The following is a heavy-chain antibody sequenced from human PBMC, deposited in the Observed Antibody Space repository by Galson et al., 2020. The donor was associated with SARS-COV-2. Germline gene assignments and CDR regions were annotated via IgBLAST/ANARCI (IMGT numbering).Heavy chain of an antibody. Sequence: GESLKTSCKGSGYSFTSYWIVRVRQMPGKGLEWMGIISPGYSDTKYSPSFQGQVTITADKSISTAYLQWSRLKASDTAMYYCARHRLYGGNPHDAFDIWGKGTMVTVSS. CDR1: GYSFTSYW. D-gene: IGHD4-17*01. V-gene: IGHV5-51*01. CDR2: ISPGYSDT. J-gene: IGHJ3*02. CDR3: ARHRLYGGNPHDAFDI.